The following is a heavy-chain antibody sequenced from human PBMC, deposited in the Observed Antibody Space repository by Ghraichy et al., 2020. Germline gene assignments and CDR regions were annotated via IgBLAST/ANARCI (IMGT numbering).Heavy chain of an antibody. J-gene: IGHJ4*02. CDR3: AGGSGWLIDY. D-gene: IGHD6-19*01. CDR2: IVGDGSEK. CDR1: GFTFNTYW. Sequence: GESLNISCEASGFTFNTYWMNWVRQVPGKGLEWVANIVGDGSEKNYVDSVKGRFTISRDNAKNSVFLQMDSLRVDDMGVYYCAGGSGWLIDYWGQGTLVTVSS. V-gene: IGHV3-7*04.